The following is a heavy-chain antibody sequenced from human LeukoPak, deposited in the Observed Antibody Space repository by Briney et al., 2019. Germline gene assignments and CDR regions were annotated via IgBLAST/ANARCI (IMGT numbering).Heavy chain of an antibody. V-gene: IGHV3-48*04. Sequence: PGGSLRLSCVVSGFTFSSYSMSWARQAPGKGLEWVSYISSSSTTIYYADSVKGRFTISRDNAKNSLYLQMNSLRAEDTAVYYCAREGPVRLVGCFDYWGQGTLVTVSS. CDR3: AREGPVRLVGCFDY. CDR1: GFTFSSYS. D-gene: IGHD6-6*01. CDR2: ISSSSTTI. J-gene: IGHJ4*02.